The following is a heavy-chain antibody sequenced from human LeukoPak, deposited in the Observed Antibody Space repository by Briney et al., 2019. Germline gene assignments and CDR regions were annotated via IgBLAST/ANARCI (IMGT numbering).Heavy chain of an antibody. Sequence: GGSLRLSCAASGFTFSSYAMGWVRQFPGKGLEWVSAISGGGGSTYYADSVKGRFTISRDNAKNSLYLQMNSLRAEDTAVYYCARDSSGGGSLDYWGQGTLVTVSS. CDR1: GFTFSSYA. J-gene: IGHJ4*02. CDR2: ISGGGGST. D-gene: IGHD6-19*01. CDR3: ARDSSGGGSLDY. V-gene: IGHV3-23*01.